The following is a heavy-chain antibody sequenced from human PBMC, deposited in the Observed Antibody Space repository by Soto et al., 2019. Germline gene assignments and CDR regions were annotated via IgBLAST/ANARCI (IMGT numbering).Heavy chain of an antibody. CDR1: GFIFSSYA. D-gene: IGHD1-26*01. Sequence: QVQLVESGGGVVQPGRSLRLSCAASGFIFSSYAMHWVRQAPGKGLEWVAVISYDGIHKYYTDSVEGGFTISRDTSKNTLYLQMNSRRTEDTAVYYCARALQSGSYFDYWGRGTLVTVSS. J-gene: IGHJ4*02. CDR2: ISYDGIHK. V-gene: IGHV3-30-3*01. CDR3: ARALQSGSYFDY.